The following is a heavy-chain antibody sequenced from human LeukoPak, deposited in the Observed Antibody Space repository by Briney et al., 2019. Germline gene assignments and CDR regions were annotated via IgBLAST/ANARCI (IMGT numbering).Heavy chain of an antibody. V-gene: IGHV3-7*05. CDR3: ARPSDYGDGDDAFDI. J-gene: IGHJ3*02. CDR1: GFTFSSYW. CDR2: IKQDGSGK. D-gene: IGHD4-17*01. Sequence: PGGSLRLSCAASGFTFSSYWMSWVRQAPGKGLEWVANIKQDGSGKYYVDSVKGRFTISRGNAKNSLYLQMNSLRAEDTAVYYCARPSDYGDGDDAFDIWGQGTMVTVSS.